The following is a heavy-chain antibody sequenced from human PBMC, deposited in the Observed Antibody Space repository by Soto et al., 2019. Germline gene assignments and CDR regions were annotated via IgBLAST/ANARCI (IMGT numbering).Heavy chain of an antibody. Sequence: SETLSLTCTVSGGSISSGGYYWSWIRQHPGKGLEWIGYIYYSGSTYYNPSLKSRVTISVDTSKNQFSLKLSSVTAADTAVYYCERGQHSSSWYNWFDPWGQGTLVTVS. J-gene: IGHJ5*02. CDR1: GGSISSGGYY. CDR2: IYYSGST. D-gene: IGHD6-13*01. V-gene: IGHV4-31*03. CDR3: ERGQHSSSWYNWFDP.